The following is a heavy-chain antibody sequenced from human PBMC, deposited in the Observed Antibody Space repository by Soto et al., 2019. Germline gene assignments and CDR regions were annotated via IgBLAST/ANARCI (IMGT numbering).Heavy chain of an antibody. J-gene: IGHJ5*01. CDR3: ARGYRYCFAS. CDR2: INAGNGNT. Sequence: AAVYGCCKASGKTVPKYGMHRVGQAPGQRLEWMGWINAGNGNTKYSQKFQGRVTITRDTSASTAYMELSSLRSEDTAVYYCARGYRYCFASLGRGALVSVSA. V-gene: IGHV1-3*01. CDR1: GKTVPKYG. D-gene: IGHD3-16*02.